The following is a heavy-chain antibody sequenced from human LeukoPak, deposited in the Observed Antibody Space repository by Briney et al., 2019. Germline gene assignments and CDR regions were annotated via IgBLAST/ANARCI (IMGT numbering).Heavy chain of an antibody. J-gene: IGHJ5*02. CDR1: GGTFSSYA. D-gene: IGHD6-13*01. CDR3: ARGAAAGPRRYNWFDP. V-gene: IGHV1-69*05. CDR2: IIPIFGTA. Sequence: GASVKVSCKASGGTFSSYAISWVRQAPGQGLEWMGGIIPIFGTANYAQKFQGRVTMTRNTSISTAYMELSSLRSEDTAVYYCARGAAAGPRRYNWFDPWGQGTLVTVSS.